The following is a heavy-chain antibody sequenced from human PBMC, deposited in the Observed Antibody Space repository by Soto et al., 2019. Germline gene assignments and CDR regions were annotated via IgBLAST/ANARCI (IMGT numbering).Heavy chain of an antibody. CDR3: ASMTGTRFHY. Sequence: DVQLVESGGGLVQPGGSLRLSCVASGITFSSYWMSWVRQAPGKGLEWVANIKQDGSEKYYVDSVKGRFTISRDNAKNSLFLQMNSLRAEDPAVSYWASMTGTRFHYWGQGTLVPVSS. V-gene: IGHV3-7*05. CDR2: IKQDGSEK. J-gene: IGHJ4*02. D-gene: IGHD1-20*01. CDR1: GITFSSYW.